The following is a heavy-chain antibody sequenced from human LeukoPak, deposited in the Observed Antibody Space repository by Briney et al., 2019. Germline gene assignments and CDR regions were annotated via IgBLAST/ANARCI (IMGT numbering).Heavy chain of an antibody. CDR1: GGSVSSGSYY. CDR3: ARVVPAAMYNWFDP. J-gene: IGHJ5*02. Sequence: SETLSLTCTVSGGSVSSGSYYWSWIRQPPGKGLEWLGYIYYSGSTNYNPSLKSRVTISVDTSKNQFSLKLSSVTAADTAVYYCARVVPAAMYNWFDPWGQGTLVTVSS. D-gene: IGHD2-2*01. V-gene: IGHV4-61*01. CDR2: IYYSGST.